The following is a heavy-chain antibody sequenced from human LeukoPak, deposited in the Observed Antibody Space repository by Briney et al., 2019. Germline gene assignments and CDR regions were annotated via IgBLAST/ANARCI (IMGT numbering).Heavy chain of an antibody. Sequence: PGGSLRLSCAASGFTFSSYAMSWVRQAPGKGLEWVSAISGSGGSTYYADSVKGRFTISRDNSKNTLFLQMNSLRADDTAVYYCAKGLEGFFDYWGQGTLVTVSS. V-gene: IGHV3-23*01. D-gene: IGHD1-1*01. CDR2: ISGSGGST. CDR3: AKGLEGFFDY. J-gene: IGHJ4*02. CDR1: GFTFSSYA.